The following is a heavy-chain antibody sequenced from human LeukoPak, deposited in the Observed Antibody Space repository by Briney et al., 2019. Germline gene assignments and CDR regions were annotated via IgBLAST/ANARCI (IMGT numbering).Heavy chain of an antibody. CDR3: ATIPTKGQKADY. CDR2: ISGSGGST. V-gene: IGHV3-23*01. Sequence: GGSLRLSCAASGFTFSSYAMSWVRQAPGKGLEWVSAISGSGGSTYYADSVKGRFTISRDNSKNTLYLQMNSLRAEDTAVYYCATIPTKGQKADYWGQGTLVTVSS. CDR1: GFTFSSYA. D-gene: IGHD1/OR15-1a*01. J-gene: IGHJ4*02.